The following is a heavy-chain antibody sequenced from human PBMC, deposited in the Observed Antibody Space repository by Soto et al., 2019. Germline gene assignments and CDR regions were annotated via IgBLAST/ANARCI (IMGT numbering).Heavy chain of an antibody. D-gene: IGHD3-3*01. CDR1: GGSFSGYY. Sequence: PSKTLSLTCAVHGGSFSGYYWSWIRQPPGKGLEWIGEINHSGTTNYNPSLKSRVTISVDTSKNQFSLKLSAVTAADTAVYYCAREKTIGYDFWSGYSYYYYYYGMDVWGQGTTVTVSS. V-gene: IGHV4-34*01. CDR2: INHSGTT. CDR3: AREKTIGYDFWSGYSYYYYYYGMDV. J-gene: IGHJ6*02.